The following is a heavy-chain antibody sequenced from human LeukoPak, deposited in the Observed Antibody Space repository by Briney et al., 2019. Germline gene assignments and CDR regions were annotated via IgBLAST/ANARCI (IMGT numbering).Heavy chain of an antibody. V-gene: IGHV1-46*01. Sequence: ASVKVSCKSSGYRLASYFMHWVRQAPGHGLEWMGVITPSGDGTSYTQKFQGRVTMTRDMSTNTDFMELTSLRSEDSALYFCTREFPSTGYFDYWGQGTLVTVSS. CDR2: ITPSGDGT. J-gene: IGHJ4*02. D-gene: IGHD1-1*01. CDR3: TREFPSTGYFDY. CDR1: GYRLASYF.